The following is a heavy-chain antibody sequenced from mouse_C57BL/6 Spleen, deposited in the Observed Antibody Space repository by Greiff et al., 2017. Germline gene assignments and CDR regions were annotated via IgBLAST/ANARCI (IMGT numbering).Heavy chain of an antibody. CDR1: GYTFTSYW. Sequence: QVQLQQPGAELVRPGSSVKLSCKASGYTFTSYWMHWVKQRPIQGLEWIGNIDPSDSETHYNQKFKDKATLTVDKSSSTAYMQLSSLTSEDSAVYYCARRYGGGDRYFEVWGAGTTGTASS. D-gene: IGHD1-1*01. CDR2: IDPSDSET. CDR3: ARRYGGGDRYFEV. J-gene: IGHJ1*01. V-gene: IGHV1-52*01.